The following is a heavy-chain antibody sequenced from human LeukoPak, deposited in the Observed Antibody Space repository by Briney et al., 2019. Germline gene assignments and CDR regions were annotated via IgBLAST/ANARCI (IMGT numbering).Heavy chain of an antibody. CDR2: INPNSGGT. CDR1: GYTFTGYY. D-gene: IGHD3-22*01. Sequence: GASVTVSCKASGYTFTGYYMHWGRQAPGQGLEWMGRINPNSGGTNYAQKFQGRVTMTRDTSISTAYMELSRLRSDDTAVYYCARVRTYYYDSSGLSFGMDVWGQGTTVTVSS. J-gene: IGHJ6*02. V-gene: IGHV1-2*06. CDR3: ARVRTYYYDSSGLSFGMDV.